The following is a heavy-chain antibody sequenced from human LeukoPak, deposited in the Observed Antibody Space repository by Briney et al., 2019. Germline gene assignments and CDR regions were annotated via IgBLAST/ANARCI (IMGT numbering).Heavy chain of an antibody. J-gene: IGHJ6*02. D-gene: IGHD2-15*01. CDR2: IYSGGST. V-gene: IGHV3-53*01. CDR3: ARDHPYCSGGSCYSAYYYYGMDV. CDR1: GLTVSSNY. Sequence: GGSLRLSCAASGLTVSSNYMSWVRQAPGKGLEWVSVIYSGGSTYYADSVKGRFTISRDNSKNTLYLQMNSLRAEDTAVYYCARDHPYCSGGSCYSAYYYYGMDVWGQGTTVTVSS.